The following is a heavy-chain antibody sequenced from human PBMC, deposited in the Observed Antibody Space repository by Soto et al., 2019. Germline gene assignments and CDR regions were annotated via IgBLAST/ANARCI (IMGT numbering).Heavy chain of an antibody. Sequence: QVQLVESGGGVVQPGRSLRLSCAASGFTFSSYAMHWVRQAPGKGLEWVAVISYDGSNKYYADSVKGRFIISRDNSKNTLYLQMNILRAEDTAVYYCARVIAARPRGYYYYGMDVWGQGTTVTVSS. CDR3: ARVIAARPRGYYYYGMDV. V-gene: IGHV3-30-3*01. CDR2: ISYDGSNK. D-gene: IGHD6-6*01. J-gene: IGHJ6*02. CDR1: GFTFSSYA.